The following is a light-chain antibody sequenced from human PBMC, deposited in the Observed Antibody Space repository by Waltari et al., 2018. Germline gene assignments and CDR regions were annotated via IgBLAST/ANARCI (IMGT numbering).Light chain of an antibody. CDR2: KDS. CDR1: ALPKQY. CDR3: QSADREDTYVV. J-gene: IGLJ2*01. V-gene: IGLV3-25*03. Sequence: SYELTQPPSVSVSPGQTAGITCSGDALPKQYAYWYQQKPGQAPVLVIYKDSERTSGIPEGFSGSSSGTTVTLTIRGVQAEDEADYYCQSADREDTYVVFGGGTKLTVL.